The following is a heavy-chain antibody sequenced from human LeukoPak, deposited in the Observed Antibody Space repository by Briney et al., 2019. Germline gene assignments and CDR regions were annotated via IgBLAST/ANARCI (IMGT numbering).Heavy chain of an antibody. CDR1: GFTFSSYW. Sequence: PGGSLRLSCTASGFTFSSYWTNWVRQAPGKGLEWVANIKQDGSEIYYVDSVKGRFTISRDNAKNSLYLQMDSLRAEDTAVYYCTRTKFQPGHSFDSWGQGTLVTVSS. CDR2: IKQDGSEI. CDR3: TRTKFQPGHSFDS. D-gene: IGHD2-2*01. V-gene: IGHV3-7*01. J-gene: IGHJ4*02.